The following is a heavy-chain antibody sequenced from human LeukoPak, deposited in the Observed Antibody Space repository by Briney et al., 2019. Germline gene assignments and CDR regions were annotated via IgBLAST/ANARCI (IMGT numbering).Heavy chain of an antibody. CDR1: GYTFTSYG. V-gene: IGHV1-18*01. J-gene: IGHJ4*02. CDR2: ISAYNGNT. D-gene: IGHD1-1*01. Sequence: APVKVSCKASGYTFTSYGISWVRQAPGQGLEWMGWISAYNGNTNYAQKLQGRVTMTTDTSTSTAYMELRSLRSDDTAVYYCARDSNWNDSPMIDYWGQGTLVTVSS. CDR3: ARDSNWNDSPMIDY.